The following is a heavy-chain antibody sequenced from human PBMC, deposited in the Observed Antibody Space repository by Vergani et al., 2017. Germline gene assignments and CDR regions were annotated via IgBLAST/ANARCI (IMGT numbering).Heavy chain of an antibody. CDR3: AVSLAVAGTRGDY. CDR1: GGPFSGYY. CDR2: INHSGST. Sequence: QVQPQQWGAGLLKPSETLSLTCAVYGGPFSGYYWSWIRQPPGKGLEWIGEINHSGSTNYNPSLKSRVTVSVDTSKNQFSLKLSSVTAADTAVYCCAVSLAVAGTRGDYWGQGTLVTVSS. D-gene: IGHD6-19*01. V-gene: IGHV4-34*01. J-gene: IGHJ4*02.